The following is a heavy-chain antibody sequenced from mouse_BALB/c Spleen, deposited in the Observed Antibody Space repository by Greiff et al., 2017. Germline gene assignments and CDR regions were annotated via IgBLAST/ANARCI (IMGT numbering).Heavy chain of an antibody. D-gene: IGHD6-1*01. V-gene: IGHV3-6*02. CDR1: GYSITSGYY. Sequence: EVKLMESGPGLVKPSQSLSLTCSVTGYSITSGYYWNWIRQFPGNKLEWMGYISYDGSNNYNPSLKNRISITRDTSKNQFFLKLNSVTTEDTATYYCARDWPPFDYWGQGTTLTVSS. CDR3: ARDWPPFDY. CDR2: ISYDGSN. J-gene: IGHJ2*01.